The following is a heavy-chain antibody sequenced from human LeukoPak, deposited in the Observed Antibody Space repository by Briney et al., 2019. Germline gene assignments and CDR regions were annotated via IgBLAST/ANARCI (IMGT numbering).Heavy chain of an antibody. Sequence: SVKVSCKASGGTFSSYAISWVRQAPGQGLEWMGRIIPILGIANYAQKFQGRVTITADKSTSTAYMELSSLRSEDTPLYHCAREGAYCGGDCYSTRFDPWGQGTLVTASS. D-gene: IGHD2-21*02. V-gene: IGHV1-69*04. CDR2: IIPILGIA. J-gene: IGHJ5*02. CDR1: GGTFSSYA. CDR3: AREGAYCGGDCYSTRFDP.